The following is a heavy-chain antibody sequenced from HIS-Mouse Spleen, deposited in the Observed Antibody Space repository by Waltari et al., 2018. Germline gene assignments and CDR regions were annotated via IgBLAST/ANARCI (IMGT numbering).Heavy chain of an antibody. CDR1: GGSFSGYY. V-gene: IGHV4-34*01. CDR3: ARRPAKGFDI. J-gene: IGHJ3*02. Sequence: QVQLQQWGAGLLKPSETLSLTCAVYGGSFSGYYWSWIRQPPGKGLEWIGEINHSGSTNYNPSLKSRVTISVDTSKNQFSLKLSSVTAADTAVYYCARRPAKGFDIWGQGTMVTVSS. CDR2: INHSGST.